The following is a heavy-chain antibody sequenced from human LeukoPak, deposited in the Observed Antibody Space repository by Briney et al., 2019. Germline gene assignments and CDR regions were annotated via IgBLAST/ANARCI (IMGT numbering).Heavy chain of an antibody. D-gene: IGHD4-17*01. CDR3: ARHESYVDAKWFDP. Sequence: SETLFITCTVSGGTITSYYCSWIRQSPGKGLEWIGHIYYNGVTNYNPSLRSRVTMSVDTSKNQFSLKLTSVIAADTAVYYCARHESYVDAKWFDPGGPGILVSVSS. CDR2: IYYNGVT. V-gene: IGHV4-59*08. J-gene: IGHJ5*02. CDR1: GGTITSYY.